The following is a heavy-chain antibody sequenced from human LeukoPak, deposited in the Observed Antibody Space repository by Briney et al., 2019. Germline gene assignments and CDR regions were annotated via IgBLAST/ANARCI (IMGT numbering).Heavy chain of an antibody. Sequence: ASVKVSCNASGYTFTSYGISWVRQAPGQGLEWMGWISAYNGNTNYAQKLQGRVTMTTDTSKSTAYMELRSLTSDDTAGYYCARVGDQYGIAAPLQFENYWGQGTLVTVSS. CDR2: ISAYNGNT. J-gene: IGHJ4*02. D-gene: IGHD6-6*01. CDR3: ARVGDQYGIAAPLQFENY. V-gene: IGHV1-18*01. CDR1: GYTFTSYG.